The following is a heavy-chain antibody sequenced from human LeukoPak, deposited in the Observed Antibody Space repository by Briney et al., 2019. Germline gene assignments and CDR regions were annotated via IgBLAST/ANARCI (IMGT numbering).Heavy chain of an antibody. CDR2: INHSGST. CDR3: ARGARARSITGTTTYYYYGMDV. CDR1: GGSFSGYY. D-gene: IGHD1-20*01. J-gene: IGHJ6*02. Sequence: SETLSLTCAVYGGSFSGYYWSWIRQPPGKGPEWIGEINHSGSTNYNPSLKSRVTISVDTSKNQFSLKLSSVTAADTAVYYCARGARARSITGTTTYYYYGMDVWGQGTTVTVSS. V-gene: IGHV4-34*01.